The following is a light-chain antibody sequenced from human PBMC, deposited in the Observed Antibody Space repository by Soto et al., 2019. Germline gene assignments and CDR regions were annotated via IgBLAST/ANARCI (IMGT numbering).Light chain of an antibody. CDR3: HQYGSSPPIT. J-gene: IGKJ3*01. Sequence: EIVLTQSPGTLSLSPGERATLSCRASQRVRSSYLAWYQQKPGQAPRLLIYDTSSRATGIPDRFSGSGSGTDFTLTISRLEPEDFAVYYCHQYGSSPPITFGPGTKVDI. CDR1: QRVRSSY. CDR2: DTS. V-gene: IGKV3-20*01.